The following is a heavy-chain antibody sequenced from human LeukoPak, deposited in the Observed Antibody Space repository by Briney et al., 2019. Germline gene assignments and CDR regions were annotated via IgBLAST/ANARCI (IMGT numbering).Heavy chain of an antibody. D-gene: IGHD1-26*01. CDR1: GYTFTSQY. J-gene: IGHJ4*02. V-gene: IGHV1-46*01. Sequence: ASVKVSCKASGYTFTSQYIHWVRQAPGQGLEWMGIINPSGGSTSNAQKFQGRVTMTRDMSTSTVYMELSRLRSDDTAVYYCARDGGTAKGSVPGYWGQGTLVTVSS. CDR2: INPSGGST. CDR3: ARDGGTAKGSVPGY.